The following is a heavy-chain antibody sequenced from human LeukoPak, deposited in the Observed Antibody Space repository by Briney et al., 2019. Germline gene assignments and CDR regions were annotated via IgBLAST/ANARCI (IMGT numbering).Heavy chain of an antibody. Sequence: GGSLRLSCVASGFTFSNYGMHWVRQAPGKGLEWVAFIRYDGSKKYYADSVKGRFTISRDNSKKTLYLQMNSLRAEDTAVYYCAKDSVPFYYDSSGYRGNWFDPWGQGTLVTVSS. V-gene: IGHV3-30*02. CDR1: GFTFSNYG. D-gene: IGHD3-22*01. CDR2: IRYDGSKK. CDR3: AKDSVPFYYDSSGYRGNWFDP. J-gene: IGHJ5*02.